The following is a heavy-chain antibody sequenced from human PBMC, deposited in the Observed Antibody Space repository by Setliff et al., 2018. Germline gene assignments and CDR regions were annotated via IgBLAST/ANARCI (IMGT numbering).Heavy chain of an antibody. CDR1: GFTFSSFW. CDR2: INQDGSGK. D-gene: IGHD7-27*01. CDR3: AALDWGENFYNVDV. V-gene: IGHV3-7*01. J-gene: IGHJ6*03. Sequence: LRLSCAASGFTFSSFWMSWVRQSPGKGLEWVANINQDGSGKYYVDSVKGRFTISRDNARNALYLQMVSLRGEDTGVYFCAALDWGENFYNVDVWGKGTTVTVSS.